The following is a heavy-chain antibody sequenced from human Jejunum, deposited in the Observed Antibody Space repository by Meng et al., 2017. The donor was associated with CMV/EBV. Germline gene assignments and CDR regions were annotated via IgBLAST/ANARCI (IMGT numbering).Heavy chain of an antibody. CDR1: FSSYA. CDR2: ISVSGGST. V-gene: IGHV3-23*01. Sequence: FSSYALNWVRQAPGEGLEWVSGISVSGGSTYYADSVKGRFSMSRDNSKKTVYLQMNSLRAEDTALYYCAKGIYYYDSSGYRLFDYWGQGTRVTVSS. D-gene: IGHD3-22*01. CDR3: AKGIYYYDSSGYRLFDY. J-gene: IGHJ4*02.